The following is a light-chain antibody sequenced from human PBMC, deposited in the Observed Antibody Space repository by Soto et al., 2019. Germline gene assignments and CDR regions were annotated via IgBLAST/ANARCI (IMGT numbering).Light chain of an antibody. CDR3: QQYGSSPYT. CDR2: GAS. Sequence: EIVLTQSPGTLSLSPGERATLSCRASQSISNNYLAWYQQKPGRAPRLLIYGASSRATGIPDRFSGSGSGTDFTLTISRLETEDFAVYYCQQYGSSPYTFGQGTKLAIK. CDR1: QSISNNY. V-gene: IGKV3-20*01. J-gene: IGKJ2*01.